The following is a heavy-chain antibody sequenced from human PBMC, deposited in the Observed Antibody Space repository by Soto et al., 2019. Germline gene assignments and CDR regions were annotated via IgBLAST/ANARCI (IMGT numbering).Heavy chain of an antibody. V-gene: IGHV3-74*01. CDR3: ARAICSGGRFFLLAL. Sequence: EVQLLESGGGLVPPGGSLRLSCAASGFIFSGYWMHWVRQAPGKGLVWVSRIKGDGSGISYADSVKGRFTISRDNVKKTLYLQMNSLRAEDTAVYYCARAICSGGRFFLLALWGQGTLVTVSS. J-gene: IGHJ4*02. CDR1: GFIFSGYW. CDR2: IKGDGSGI. D-gene: IGHD2-15*01.